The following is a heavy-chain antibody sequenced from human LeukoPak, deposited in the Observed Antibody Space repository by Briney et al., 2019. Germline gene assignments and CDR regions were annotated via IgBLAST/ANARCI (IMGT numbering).Heavy chain of an antibody. CDR2: ISFSSSTI. CDR3: ARHFFDTTGYPMGNFDY. J-gene: IGHJ4*02. Sequence: GGSLRLSCAASGFTFSSFGMNWVRQAPGKVLEWVSYISFSSSTIYYADSVKGRFTISRDNAKNTLFLQMNSLRAEDTAIYYCARHFFDTTGYPMGNFDYWGQGTLVTVSS. CDR1: GFTFSSFG. V-gene: IGHV3-48*01. D-gene: IGHD3-22*01.